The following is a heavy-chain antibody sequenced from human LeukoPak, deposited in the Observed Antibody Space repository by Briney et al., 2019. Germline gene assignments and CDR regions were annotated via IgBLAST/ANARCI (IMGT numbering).Heavy chain of an antibody. Sequence: GGSLRLSCAASGFTFSGSAMHWVRQASGKGLEWVGRIRSKANSYATAYAASVKGRFTISRDDSKNTAYLQMNSLETEDTAVYYCTSRIDSLDYWGQGTLVTVSS. CDR3: TSRIDSLDY. D-gene: IGHD3-9*01. CDR2: IRSKANSYAT. V-gene: IGHV3-73*01. J-gene: IGHJ4*02. CDR1: GFTFSGSA.